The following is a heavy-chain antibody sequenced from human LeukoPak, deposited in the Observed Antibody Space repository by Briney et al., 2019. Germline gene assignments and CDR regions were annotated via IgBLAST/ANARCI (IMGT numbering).Heavy chain of an antibody. Sequence: ASVKVSCKASGYTFTSYGISWVRQAPGQGLEWMGWISGYNGNKKYAQKLQGRVTMTTDTSTSTAYMELRSLRSDDTAVYYCARGPEWVVAARRDWYFDLWGRGTLVTVSS. CDR3: ARGPEWVVAARRDWYFDL. D-gene: IGHD6-6*01. CDR1: GYTFTSYG. J-gene: IGHJ2*01. CDR2: ISGYNGNK. V-gene: IGHV1-18*01.